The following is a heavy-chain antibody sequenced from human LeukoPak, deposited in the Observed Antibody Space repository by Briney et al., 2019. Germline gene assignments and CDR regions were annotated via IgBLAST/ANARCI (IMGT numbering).Heavy chain of an antibody. Sequence: GGPLRLSCAASGFTFSSYSMNWVRQAPGKGLEWVSYISSSSSTIYYADSVKGRFTISRDNSKNTLYLEMNSLRAEDTAVYYCAKDLMRDRWFGESWGQGTLVTVSS. D-gene: IGHD3-10*01. CDR2: ISSSSSTI. V-gene: IGHV3-48*01. J-gene: IGHJ5*02. CDR1: GFTFSSYS. CDR3: AKDLMRDRWFGES.